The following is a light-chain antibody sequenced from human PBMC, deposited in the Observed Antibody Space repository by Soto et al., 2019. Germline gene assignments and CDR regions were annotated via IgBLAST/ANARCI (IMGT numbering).Light chain of an antibody. J-gene: IGKJ1*01. Sequence: DIKMTQSPSTLSGTVGDRVTITCRASQTISSWLAWYQQKPGKAPKLLIYKASTLKSGVPSRFSGSGSGTEFTLTISSLQPDDFATYYCQHYNSYGTFGQGTKVDI. V-gene: IGKV1-5*03. CDR2: KAS. CDR3: QHYNSYGT. CDR1: QTISSW.